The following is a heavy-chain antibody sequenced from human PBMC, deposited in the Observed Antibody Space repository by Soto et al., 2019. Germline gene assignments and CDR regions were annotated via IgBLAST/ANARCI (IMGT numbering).Heavy chain of an antibody. V-gene: IGHV3-30-3*01. J-gene: IGHJ6*02. Sequence: QVQLVESGGGVVQPGRSLRLSCAASGFTFSSYAMHWVRQAPGKGLEWVAVISYDGSNKYYADSVKGRFTISRDNSKNTLYLQINSLRAEDTAVYYCARERYYYGSGRGGGGMDVWGQGTTVTVSS. CDR3: ARERYYYGSGRGGGGMDV. CDR1: GFTFSSYA. D-gene: IGHD3-10*01. CDR2: ISYDGSNK.